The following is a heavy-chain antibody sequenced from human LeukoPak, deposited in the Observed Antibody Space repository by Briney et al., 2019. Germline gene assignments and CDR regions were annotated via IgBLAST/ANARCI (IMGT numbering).Heavy chain of an antibody. J-gene: IGHJ3*02. CDR2: ISGRGDRT. Sequence: GGSLRLSCAASGFTFSNYAMSWVRQAPGQGLEWVSAISGRGDRTYYADSVKGRFTISRDNSKNTLYLQMNSLRAEDTAVYYCAKDRSGSYSVSAFDIWGQGTMVTVSS. CDR3: AKDRSGSYSVSAFDI. CDR1: GFTFSNYA. D-gene: IGHD1-26*01. V-gene: IGHV3-23*01.